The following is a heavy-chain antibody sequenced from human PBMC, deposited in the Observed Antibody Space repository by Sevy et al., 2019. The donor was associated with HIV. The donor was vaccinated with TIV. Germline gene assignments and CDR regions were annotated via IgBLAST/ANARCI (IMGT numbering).Heavy chain of an antibody. D-gene: IGHD6-13*01. CDR3: ARGRRIAAAGSCIY. Sequence: ASVKVSCKASGYTFTSYDINWVRQATGQGLEWMGWMNPNSGNTGYAQKFQGRVTMTRNTSISTAYMELSSLRSEDTAVYYCARGRRIAAAGSCIYWGQGPLVTVSS. CDR2: MNPNSGNT. J-gene: IGHJ4*02. V-gene: IGHV1-8*01. CDR1: GYTFTSYD.